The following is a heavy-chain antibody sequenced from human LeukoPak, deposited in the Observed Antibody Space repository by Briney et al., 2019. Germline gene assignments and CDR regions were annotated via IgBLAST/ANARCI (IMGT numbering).Heavy chain of an antibody. CDR2: MNPNSGNT. J-gene: IGHJ5*02. CDR1: GYIFTGYY. V-gene: IGHV1-8*02. D-gene: IGHD3-9*01. CDR3: ARGRYYDILTGYYRDNWFDP. Sequence: ASVKVSCKASGYIFTGYYMHWVRQVPGQGLEWMGWMNPNSGNTGYAQKFQGRVTMTRNTSISTAYMELSSLRSEDTAVYYCARGRYYDILTGYYRDNWFDPWGQGTLVTVSS.